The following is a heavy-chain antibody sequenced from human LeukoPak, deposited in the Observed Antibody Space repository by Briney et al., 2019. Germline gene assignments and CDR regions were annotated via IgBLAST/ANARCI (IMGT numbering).Heavy chain of an antibody. CDR1: GYTFTSYY. Sequence: ASVKVSCKASGYTFTSYYMHWVRQAPGQGLEWMGIINPSGGSTSYAQKFQGRATITTDESTSTAYMELGSLRSEDTAVYYCARLMTTYSSGHDPWGQGTLVTVSS. V-gene: IGHV1-46*01. J-gene: IGHJ5*02. D-gene: IGHD6-19*01. CDR2: INPSGGST. CDR3: ARLMTTYSSGHDP.